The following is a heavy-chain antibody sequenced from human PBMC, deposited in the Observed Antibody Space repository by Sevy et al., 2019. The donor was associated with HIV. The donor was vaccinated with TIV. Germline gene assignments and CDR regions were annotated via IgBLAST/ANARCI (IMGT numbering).Heavy chain of an antibody. J-gene: IGHJ6*02. CDR1: GFTFSNAW. CDR2: IKSKTDGGTT. Sequence: GGSLRLSCAASGFTFSNAWMSWVRQAPGKGLEWVGRIKSKTDGGTTDYAEPVKGRFTISRDDSKNTLYLQMNSLKTEDTAVYYCTTEGSQGYYYYGMDVWGQGTTVTVSS. V-gene: IGHV3-15*01. CDR3: TTEGSQGYYYYGMDV.